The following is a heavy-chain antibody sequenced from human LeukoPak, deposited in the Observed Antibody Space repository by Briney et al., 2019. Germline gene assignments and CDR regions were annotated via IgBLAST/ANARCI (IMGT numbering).Heavy chain of an antibody. D-gene: IGHD3-22*01. Sequence: GGSLRLSCAASGFTFSSYAMHWVRQAPGKGLEWVAVISYDGSNKYYADSVKGRFTISRDNSKNSLFLQINSLRAEDTAVYYCANGGTYSSGPWGQGTLVTVSS. V-gene: IGHV3-30-3*01. CDR3: ANGGTYSSGP. J-gene: IGHJ5*02. CDR1: GFTFSSYA. CDR2: ISYDGSNK.